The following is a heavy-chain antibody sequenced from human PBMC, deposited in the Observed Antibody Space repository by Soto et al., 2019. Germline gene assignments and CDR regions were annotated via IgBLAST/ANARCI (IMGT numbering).Heavy chain of an antibody. J-gene: IGHJ4*02. D-gene: IGHD3-3*01. CDR1: GDSISSYY. CDR2: IYYSGST. Sequence: SETLSLTCTVSGDSISSYYWSWIRQPPGKGLEWIGYIYYSGSTNYNPSLKSRVTISVDTSKNQFSLKLSSVTAADTAVYYCARGGFLEWLFVDYWGQGTLVTVSS. V-gene: IGHV4-59*01. CDR3: ARGGFLEWLFVDY.